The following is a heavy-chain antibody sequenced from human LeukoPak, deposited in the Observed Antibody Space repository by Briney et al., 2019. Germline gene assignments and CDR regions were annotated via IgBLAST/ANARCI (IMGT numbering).Heavy chain of an antibody. CDR3: ARGGDIVVVVAATHRFDP. CDR2: INHSGST. Sequence: PSETLSLTCAVCGGSFSGYYWSWIRQPPGKGLEWIGEINHSGSTNYNPSLKSRVTISVDTSKNQFSLKLSSVTAADTAVYYCARGGDIVVVVAATHRFDPWGQGTLVTVSS. V-gene: IGHV4-34*01. D-gene: IGHD2-15*01. CDR1: GGSFSGYY. J-gene: IGHJ5*02.